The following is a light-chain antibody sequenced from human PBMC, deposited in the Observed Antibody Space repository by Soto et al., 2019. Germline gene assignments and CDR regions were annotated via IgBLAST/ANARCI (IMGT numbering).Light chain of an antibody. J-gene: IGKJ2*01. CDR3: LLYFSPDRYT. Sequence: DIVLTQSPGTLSLSPGERATLSCRASQSVSSNHLAWYQQKPGQAPRLLIYGGSSRATGIPVRFSGSGSETDFTLTITRLDPEDFAMYYCLLYFSPDRYTFGPGTKVQIK. CDR2: GGS. V-gene: IGKV3-20*01. CDR1: QSVSSNH.